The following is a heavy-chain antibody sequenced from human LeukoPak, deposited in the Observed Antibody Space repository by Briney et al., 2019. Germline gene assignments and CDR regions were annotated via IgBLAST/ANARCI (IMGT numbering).Heavy chain of an antibody. J-gene: IGHJ4*02. CDR2: INHSGST. CDR1: GGSFSGYY. D-gene: IGHD5-18*01. V-gene: IGHV4-34*01. CDR3: ARGRRGYSYRFSPFDY. Sequence: SETLSLTCAVYGGSFSGYYWSWIRQPPGKGLEWIGEINHSGSTNYNPSLKSRVTISVDTSKNQFSLKLSSVTAADTAVYYCARGRRGYSYRFSPFDYWGQGTLVTVSS.